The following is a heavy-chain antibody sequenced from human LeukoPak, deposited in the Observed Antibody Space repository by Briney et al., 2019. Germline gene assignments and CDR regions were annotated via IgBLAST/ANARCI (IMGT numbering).Heavy chain of an antibody. D-gene: IGHD6-13*01. Sequence: ASVKVSCKASGYTFTGYYMHWVRQAPGQGLEWRGWINPNSGGTNYAQKFQGRVTMTRDTSISTAYMELSRLRSDDTAVYYCARGGIAAAGNWFDPWGQGTLVTVSS. CDR3: ARGGIAAAGNWFDP. J-gene: IGHJ5*02. V-gene: IGHV1-2*02. CDR1: GYTFTGYY. CDR2: INPNSGGT.